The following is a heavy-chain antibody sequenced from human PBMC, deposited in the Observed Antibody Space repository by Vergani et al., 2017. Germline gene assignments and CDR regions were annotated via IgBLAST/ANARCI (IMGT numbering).Heavy chain of an antibody. D-gene: IGHD6-6*01. CDR3: AKDGGRRQLVSRPYYFDY. Sequence: EVQLVESGGGLVKPGGSLRLSCAASGFTFSSYSMNWVRQAPGKGLEWVSSISSSSSYIYYADSVKGRFTISRDNAKNSLYLQMNSLRAEDTAVYYCAKDGGRRQLVSRPYYFDYWGQGTLVTVSS. CDR1: GFTFSSYS. V-gene: IGHV3-21*04. CDR2: ISSSSSYI. J-gene: IGHJ4*02.